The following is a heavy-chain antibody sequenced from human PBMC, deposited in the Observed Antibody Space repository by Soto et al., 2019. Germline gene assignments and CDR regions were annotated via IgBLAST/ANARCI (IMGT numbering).Heavy chain of an antibody. Sequence: QVQLVESGGGVVQPGRSLRLSCAASGFTFSSYAMHWVRQAPGKGLEWVAVISYDGSNKYYADSVKGRVTISSDNSNNTLYLQMTSLRAEDTAVYYCARWHSGSDCDIWGQGTMDTVSS. CDR3: ARWHSGSDCDI. J-gene: IGHJ3*02. CDR1: GFTFSSYA. CDR2: ISYDGSNK. D-gene: IGHD3-10*01. V-gene: IGHV3-30-3*01.